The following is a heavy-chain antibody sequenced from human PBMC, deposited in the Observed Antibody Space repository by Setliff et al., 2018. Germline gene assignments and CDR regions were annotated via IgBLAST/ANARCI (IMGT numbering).Heavy chain of an antibody. J-gene: IGHJ4*02. CDR1: NVSISDYY. CDR2: IYTSGST. D-gene: IGHD2-21*02. CDR3: ARDLGHGGDSDY. Sequence: SETLSLTCTVSNVSISDYYWTWIRQPAGKGLEWIGRIYTSGSTNYHPSLKRRVTMSVDTSKNQVSLKLNSVTATDTAVYYCARDLGHGGDSDYWGQGSLVTVSS. V-gene: IGHV4-4*07.